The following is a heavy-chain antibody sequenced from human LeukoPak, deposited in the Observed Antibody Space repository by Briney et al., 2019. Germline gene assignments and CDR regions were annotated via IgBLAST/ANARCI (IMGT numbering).Heavy chain of an antibody. CDR1: GFTFSSYA. CDR2: ISYDGSNK. V-gene: IGHV3-30-3*01. J-gene: IGHJ6*02. CDR3: ARRDCSGGSCYFRFGYYYGMDV. Sequence: GGSLRLSCAASGFTFSSYAMHWVCQAPGKGLEWVAVISYDGSNKYYADSVKGRFTISRDNSKNTLYLQMNSLRAEDTAVYYCARRDCSGGSCYFRFGYYYGMDVWGQGTTVTVSS. D-gene: IGHD2-15*01.